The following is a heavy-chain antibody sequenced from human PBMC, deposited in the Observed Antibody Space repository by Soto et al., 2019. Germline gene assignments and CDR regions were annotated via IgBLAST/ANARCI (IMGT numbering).Heavy chain of an antibody. J-gene: IGHJ5*02. Sequence: GGSLRLSCAASGFTFSSYAMSWVRQAPGKGLEWVSYISSSSSTIYYADSVKGRFTISRDNAKNSLYLQMNSLRAEDTAVYYCARGYSSGWYSWFDPWGQGTLVTVSS. CDR3: ARGYSSGWYSWFDP. D-gene: IGHD6-19*01. V-gene: IGHV3-48*01. CDR1: GFTFSSYA. CDR2: ISSSSSTI.